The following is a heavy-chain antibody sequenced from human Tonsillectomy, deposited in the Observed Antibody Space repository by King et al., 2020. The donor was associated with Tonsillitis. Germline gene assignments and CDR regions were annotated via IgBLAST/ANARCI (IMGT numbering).Heavy chain of an antibody. CDR3: AREKTYWDAFDI. Sequence: VQLVESGGGLIQPGGSLRLSCAASGVTVTSGYFNWVRQAPGKGLEWVSVFHTSGSTYYADSVRGRFTLSRDESKNTLYLQMNSLKVEDTAVYFCAREKTYWDAFDIWGQGTMVTVSS. D-gene: IGHD2-8*02. CDR1: GVTVTSGY. V-gene: IGHV3-53*01. CDR2: FHTSGST. J-gene: IGHJ3*02.